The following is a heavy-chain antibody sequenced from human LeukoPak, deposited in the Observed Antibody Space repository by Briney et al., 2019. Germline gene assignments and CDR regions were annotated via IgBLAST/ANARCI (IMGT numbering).Heavy chain of an antibody. V-gene: IGHV1-46*01. D-gene: IGHD4-23*01. J-gene: IGHJ4*02. Sequence: ASVHVSCKASGYTFTSYYMHWVRQAPGQGLEWMGIINPSGGSTSYAQKFQGRVTMTRDTSTSTVYMELSSLRSEGTAVYYCASDGSGGNSPLYYFDYWGQGTLVTVSS. CDR3: ASDGSGGNSPLYYFDY. CDR2: INPSGGST. CDR1: GYTFTSYY.